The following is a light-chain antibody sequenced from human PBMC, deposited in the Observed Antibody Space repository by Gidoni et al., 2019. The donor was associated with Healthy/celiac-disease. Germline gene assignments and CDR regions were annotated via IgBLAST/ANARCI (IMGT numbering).Light chain of an antibody. V-gene: IGKV1-39*01. CDR3: QQSYSTRLT. Sequence: DIQMTQSPSSLSASVGDRVTITCRASQSISSYLNLYQQKPGNAPKHLIYAASSLQRGVPSRFSGSGSGTDFTLTISSLQPEDFATYYCQQSYSTRLTFGGGTKVEIK. CDR2: AAS. CDR1: QSISSY. J-gene: IGKJ4*01.